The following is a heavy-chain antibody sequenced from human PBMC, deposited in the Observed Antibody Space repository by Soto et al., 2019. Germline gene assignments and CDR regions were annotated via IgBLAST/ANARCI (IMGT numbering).Heavy chain of an antibody. CDR2: ISGSGGST. CDR1: GFTFSSYA. V-gene: IGHV3-23*01. Sequence: GGSLRLSCEASGFTFSSYAMSWVRQAPGKGLEWVSAISGSGGSTYYADSVKGRFTISRDNSKNTLYLQMNSLRAEDTAVYYCANWEKYYDFWSGYLDYWGQGTLVTVSS. CDR3: ANWEKYYDFWSGYLDY. J-gene: IGHJ4*02. D-gene: IGHD3-3*01.